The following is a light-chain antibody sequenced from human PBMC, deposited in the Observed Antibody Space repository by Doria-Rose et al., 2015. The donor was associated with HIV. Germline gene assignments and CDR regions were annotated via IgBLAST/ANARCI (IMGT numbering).Light chain of an antibody. Sequence: QPPSTLSASVGDRVTITCRASQSISSWLAWYQQKPGKAPKLLIYKASSLESWVPSRFSGCGSGTEFTLTISSLQPDDFATYNCQQYNSYPWTFGQGTKVEIK. CDR3: QQYNSYPWT. CDR1: QSISSW. CDR2: KAS. J-gene: IGKJ1*01. V-gene: IGKV1-5*03.